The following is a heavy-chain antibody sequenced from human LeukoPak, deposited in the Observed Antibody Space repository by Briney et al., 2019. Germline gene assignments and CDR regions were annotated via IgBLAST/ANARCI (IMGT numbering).Heavy chain of an antibody. D-gene: IGHD1-26*01. J-gene: IGHJ4*02. V-gene: IGHV3-53*05. CDR2: IYSGGTT. CDR1: GFTVSTNC. Sequence: PGGSLRLSCAASGFTVSTNCMTWVRQAPGKGLEWVSTIYSGGTTYYADSVMGRFTISRDNSKDTLYLQMDSLRDEDTAVYYCARQGYTGTYYRPLDSWGQGTLVSVSS. CDR3: ARQGYTGTYYRPLDS.